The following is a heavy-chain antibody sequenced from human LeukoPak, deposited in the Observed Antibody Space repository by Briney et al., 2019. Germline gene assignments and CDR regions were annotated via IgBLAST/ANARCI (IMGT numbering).Heavy chain of an antibody. Sequence: GGSLRLSCVGSGFTLSSYWMHWVRQVPGKGLVWVSRIKSDGSDTRHADSVKGRFTISRDNAKNTLYLQMNSLRAEDTAEYYCARGYSSGLHFDYWGQGTLVTVSS. CDR2: IKSDGSDT. CDR3: ARGYSSGLHFDY. V-gene: IGHV3-74*01. D-gene: IGHD6-19*01. CDR1: GFTLSSYW. J-gene: IGHJ4*02.